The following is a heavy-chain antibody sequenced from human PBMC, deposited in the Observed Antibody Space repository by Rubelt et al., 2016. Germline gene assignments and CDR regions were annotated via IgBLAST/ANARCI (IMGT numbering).Heavy chain of an antibody. D-gene: IGHD4-17*01. Sequence: QLQLQESGPGLVKPSETLSLTCTVSGGSISSSSYYWGWIRQTPGKGLEWIGELTPSGITHYNPSLKSRVTISVDTAKNQLSLQQRAGTAADKAVYYCARGRDGDRMGCWGQGTLVTVSS. V-gene: IGHV4-39*07. J-gene: IGHJ4*02. CDR1: GGSISSSSYY. CDR3: ARGRDGDRMGC. CDR2: LTPSGIT.